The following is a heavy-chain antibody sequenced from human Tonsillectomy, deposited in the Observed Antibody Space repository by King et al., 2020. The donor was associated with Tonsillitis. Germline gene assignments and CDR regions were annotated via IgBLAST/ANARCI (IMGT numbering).Heavy chain of an antibody. CDR2: ISYSGNT. CDR3: ASTAPPYYYYYMDV. V-gene: IGHV4-31*03. D-gene: IGHD4-17*01. J-gene: IGHJ6*03. Sequence: VQLQESGPGLVKPSQTLSLTCTVSGGSISSGGYYWSWIRQHPGKGLEWIGYISYSGNTFYSPSLKSRLTISLDTSKNQFSLSLSSVTVADTALYYCASTAPPYYYYYMDVWGKGTTVTVSS. CDR1: GGSISSGGYY.